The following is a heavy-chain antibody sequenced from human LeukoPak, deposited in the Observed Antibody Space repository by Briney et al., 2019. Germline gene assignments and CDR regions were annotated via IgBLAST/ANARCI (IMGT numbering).Heavy chain of an antibody. D-gene: IGHD6-19*01. Sequence: GGSLRLSCAASGFTFSSYWMSWVRQAPGKGLEWVSSISSSSSYIYYADSVKGRFTISRDNAKNSLYLQMNSLRAEDTAVYYCARDYISGCFDPWGQGTLVTVSS. CDR2: ISSSSSYI. V-gene: IGHV3-21*01. J-gene: IGHJ5*02. CDR3: ARDYISGCFDP. CDR1: GFTFSSYW.